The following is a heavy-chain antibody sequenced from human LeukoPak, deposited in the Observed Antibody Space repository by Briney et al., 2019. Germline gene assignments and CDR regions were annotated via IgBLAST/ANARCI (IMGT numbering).Heavy chain of an antibody. D-gene: IGHD4-17*01. Sequence: WGSRSLSCAASGFTFSSYSLNWGRRSRGNGLERSSYISSSSSTIYYADSVKGRFTISRDNAKNSLYLQMNSLRAEDTAVYYCAREDLDYGDPVDWGQGTLVTVSS. CDR1: GFTFSSYS. J-gene: IGHJ4*02. CDR2: ISSSSSTI. V-gene: IGHV3-48*04. CDR3: AREDLDYGDPVD.